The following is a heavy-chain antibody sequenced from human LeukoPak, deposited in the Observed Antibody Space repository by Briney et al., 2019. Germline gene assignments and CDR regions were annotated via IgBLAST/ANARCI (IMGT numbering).Heavy chain of an antibody. CDR3: ARVGSWYYFDY. Sequence: GGSLRLSCAASGFTFDDYAMHWVRQAPGKGLEWVSGISWNSGSIGYADSVKGRFTISRDNAKNSLYLQMNSLRAEDTAVYYCARVGSWYYFDYWGQGTLVTVSS. CDR1: GFTFDDYA. CDR2: ISWNSGSI. J-gene: IGHJ4*02. V-gene: IGHV3-9*01. D-gene: IGHD6-13*01.